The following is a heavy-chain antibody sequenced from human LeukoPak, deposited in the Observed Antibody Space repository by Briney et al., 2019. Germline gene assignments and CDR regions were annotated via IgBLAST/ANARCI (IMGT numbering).Heavy chain of an antibody. D-gene: IGHD1-26*01. Sequence: GGSLRLPCAASGFTFSSYGMNWVRQAPGKGLEWVSYISSSSSTIYYADSVKGRFTISRDNAKNSLYLQMNSLRAEDTAVYYCARDDQWELPGNWFDPWGQGTLVTVSS. CDR3: ARDDQWELPGNWFDP. CDR2: ISSSSSTI. J-gene: IGHJ5*02. CDR1: GFTFSSYG. V-gene: IGHV3-48*01.